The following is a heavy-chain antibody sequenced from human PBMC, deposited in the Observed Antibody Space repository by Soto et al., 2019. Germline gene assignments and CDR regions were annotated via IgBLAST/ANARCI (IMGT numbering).Heavy chain of an antibody. Sequence: EVQLVESGGGLVQPGGSLRLSCAASGFTFSSYSMNWVRQAPGKGLEWVSYISSSSSTIYYADSVKGRFTISRDNAKSSLYLQMNSLRAEDTAVYYCARDPVASSGWSPFDYWGQGTLVTVSS. CDR3: ARDPVASSGWSPFDY. D-gene: IGHD6-19*01. V-gene: IGHV3-48*01. CDR1: GFTFSSYS. CDR2: ISSSSSTI. J-gene: IGHJ4*02.